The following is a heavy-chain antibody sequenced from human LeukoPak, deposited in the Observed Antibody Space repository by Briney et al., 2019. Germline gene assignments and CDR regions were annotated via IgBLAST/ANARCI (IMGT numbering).Heavy chain of an antibody. D-gene: IGHD3-10*01. Sequence: GESLKISCKGSGYSFTSYWIGWVRQMPGKGLEWMGIIYRTNSDTRYSPSFQGQVTISVDNSITTAYLQWSSLKASDTAMYYCARRGPSDAFDIWGQGTLVTVSS. CDR2: IYRTNSDT. CDR3: ARRGPSDAFDI. V-gene: IGHV5-51*01. CDR1: GYSFTSYW. J-gene: IGHJ3*02.